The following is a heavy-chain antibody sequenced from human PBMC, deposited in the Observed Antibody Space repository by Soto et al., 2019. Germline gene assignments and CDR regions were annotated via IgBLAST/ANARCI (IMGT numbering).Heavy chain of an antibody. CDR2: IYYSGST. CDR1: GGSVSSGSYY. J-gene: IGHJ5*02. Sequence: QVQLQESGPGLVKPSETLSLTCTVSGGSVSSGSYYWSWIRQPPGKGLEWIGYIYYSGSTNYNPSLKGRVTISVDTSKNQFSLKLSSVTAADTAVYYCARESGYDYVWGSYRPPVSPGPWGQGTLVTVSS. CDR3: ARESGYDYVWGSYRPPVSPGP. D-gene: IGHD3-16*02. V-gene: IGHV4-61*01.